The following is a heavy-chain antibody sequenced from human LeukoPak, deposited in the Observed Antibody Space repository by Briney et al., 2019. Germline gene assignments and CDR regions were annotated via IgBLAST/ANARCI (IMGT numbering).Heavy chain of an antibody. Sequence: VASVKVSCKASGYTFTSYGISWVRQAPGQGLEWMGWISTYNGNTNYTQKFQGRVTMTTDTSTSTAYMELRSLRSDDTAVYYCARNYYDSSGYFGFDYWGQGTLVTVFS. J-gene: IGHJ4*02. V-gene: IGHV1-18*01. CDR2: ISTYNGNT. CDR1: GYTFTSYG. CDR3: ARNYYDSSGYFGFDY. D-gene: IGHD3-22*01.